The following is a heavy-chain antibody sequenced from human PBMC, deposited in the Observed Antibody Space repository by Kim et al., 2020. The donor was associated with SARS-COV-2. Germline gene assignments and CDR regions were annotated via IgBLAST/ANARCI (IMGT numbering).Heavy chain of an antibody. CDR1: GFTIRDSY. CDR3: TRDPRLLDV. J-gene: IGHJ6*02. V-gene: IGHV3-11*04. Sequence: GGSLRHSCAVSGFTIRDSYMTWIRQVPGKGLEWVSHIGRGGSDRDYTDSVKGRFTISTDNENSLYLEMNSLRVEDTGVYYCTRDPRLLDVWGQGTTVTVSS. CDR2: IGRGGSDR.